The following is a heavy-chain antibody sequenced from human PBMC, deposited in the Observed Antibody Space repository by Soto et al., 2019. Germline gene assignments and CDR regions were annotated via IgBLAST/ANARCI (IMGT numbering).Heavy chain of an antibody. CDR1: GGTFSSYA. CDR3: ARVLGTFYDRKYYYYGMDV. D-gene: IGHD3-22*01. CDR2: IIPIFGTA. V-gene: IGHV1-69*06. Sequence: ASVKVSCKVSGGTFSSYAISWVRQAPGQGLEWMGGIIPIFGTANYAQKFQGRVTITADKSTSTAYMELSSLRSEDTAVYYCARVLGTFYDRKYYYYGMDVWGQGTTVTVSS. J-gene: IGHJ6*02.